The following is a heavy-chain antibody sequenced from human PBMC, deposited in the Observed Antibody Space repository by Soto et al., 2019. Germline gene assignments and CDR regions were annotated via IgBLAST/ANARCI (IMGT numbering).Heavy chain of an antibody. CDR3: ARFYVVAATSTDHYYGMAV. CDR2: IDPSDSYT. Sequence: GESLKISCKGSGYSFTSYWISWVRQMPGKGLEWMGRIDPSDSYTNYSPSFQGHVTISADKSISTAYLQWSSLKASDTTMYYCARFYVVAATSTDHYYGMAVWGQGTTVTVYS. V-gene: IGHV5-10-1*01. CDR1: GYSFTSYW. J-gene: IGHJ6*02. D-gene: IGHD2-15*01.